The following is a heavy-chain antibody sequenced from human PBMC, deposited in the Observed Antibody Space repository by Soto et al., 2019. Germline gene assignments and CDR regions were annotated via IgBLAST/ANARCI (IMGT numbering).Heavy chain of an antibody. CDR3: ARSTHALRAGWFDP. J-gene: IGHJ5*02. Sequence: QLQLQESGPGLVKPSETLSLTCTVSGGSISSSSYYWGWIRQPPGKGLEWIGSIYYSGSTYYNPSLKSRVTTSVDTSKNQFSLKPSSVTAADTAVYYCARSTHALRAGWFDPWGQGTLVTVSS. V-gene: IGHV4-39*01. CDR2: IYYSGST. CDR1: GGSISSSSYY.